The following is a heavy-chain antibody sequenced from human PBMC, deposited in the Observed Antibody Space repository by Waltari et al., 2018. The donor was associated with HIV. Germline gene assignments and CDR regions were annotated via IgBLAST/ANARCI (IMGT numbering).Heavy chain of an antibody. CDR3: ARASHYFEFSTFDGYCYFDV. CDR1: GFSGSNNW. V-gene: IGHV3-74*01. J-gene: IGHJ2*01. CDR2: INGGGTTS. Sequence: VESGGGPIKTGGSLRPSCAASGFSGSNNWLAWVRPGPGKGLVLNAGINGGGTTSDYADAVKGRFDNSRDNARNKVYIQWNSLRAEDTAVYFCARASHYFEFSTFDGYCYFDVWGRGTRVAVSS. D-gene: IGHD3-9*01.